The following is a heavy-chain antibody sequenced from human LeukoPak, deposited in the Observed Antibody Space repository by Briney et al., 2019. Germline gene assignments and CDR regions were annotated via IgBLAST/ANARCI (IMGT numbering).Heavy chain of an antibody. CDR3: AKDRDYYGSGSYYNGYYFDY. CDR1: GFTFSAYS. V-gene: IGHV3-21*04. Sequence: PGGSLRLSCAASGFTFSAYSMNWVRQAPGKGLEWVSSISSGSRYIYYADSVKGRLTISRDNSKNTLYLQMNSLRAEDTAVYYCAKDRDYYGSGSYYNGYYFDYWGQGTLVTVSS. CDR2: ISSGSRYI. D-gene: IGHD3-10*01. J-gene: IGHJ4*02.